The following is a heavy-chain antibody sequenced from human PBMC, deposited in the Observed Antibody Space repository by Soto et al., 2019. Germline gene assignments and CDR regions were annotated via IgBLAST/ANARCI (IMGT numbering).Heavy chain of an antibody. Sequence: SVKVSCKASGGTFSSYAISWVRQAPGQGLEWMGGIIPIFGTANYAQKFQGRVTITADESTSTAYMELSSLRSEDTAVYYCASLALVDTAMVTSLFDYWGQGTLVTVSS. V-gene: IGHV1-69*13. CDR2: IIPIFGTA. J-gene: IGHJ4*02. CDR3: ASLALVDTAMVTSLFDY. CDR1: GGTFSSYA. D-gene: IGHD5-18*01.